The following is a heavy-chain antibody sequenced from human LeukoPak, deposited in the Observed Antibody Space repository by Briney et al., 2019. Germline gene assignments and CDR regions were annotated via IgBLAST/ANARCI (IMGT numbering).Heavy chain of an antibody. V-gene: IGHV1-18*01. CDR2: INAYNGNT. Sequence: ASVKVSCKASGHTFTSYGISWVRQAPGQGLEWMGWINAYNGNTNYAQKLQGRVTMTTDTSTSTAYMELRSLRSDDTAVYYCARGSIMITFGGVSDYWGQGTLVTVSS. CDR1: GHTFTSYG. D-gene: IGHD3-16*01. J-gene: IGHJ4*02. CDR3: ARGSIMITFGGVSDY.